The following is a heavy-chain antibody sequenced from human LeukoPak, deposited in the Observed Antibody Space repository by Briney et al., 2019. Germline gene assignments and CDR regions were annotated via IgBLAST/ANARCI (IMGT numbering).Heavy chain of an antibody. CDR3: ARMEGDRSEWYFDL. D-gene: IGHD2-21*02. CDR2: ISSSGSTI. V-gene: IGHV3-11*01. J-gene: IGHJ2*01. CDR1: GFTFSDYY. Sequence: GGSLRLSCAASGFTFSDYYMSWIRQAPGKGLEWVSYISSSGSTIYYADSVKGRFTISRDNAKNSLYPQMNSLRAEDTAVYYCARMEGDRSEWYFDLWGRGTLVTVSS.